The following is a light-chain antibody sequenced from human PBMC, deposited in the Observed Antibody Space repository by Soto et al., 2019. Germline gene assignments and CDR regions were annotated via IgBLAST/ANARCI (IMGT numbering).Light chain of an antibody. CDR3: RSYTATNTLV. CDR1: SSDVGDYNY. Sequence: QSALTQPASVSGSPGQSSTISCTGTSSDVGDYNYVSWYQQHPGKAPKLIIYGVSNRPSGISNRFSGSKSGNTASLTVSGLQDEDEADYYCRSYTATNTLVFGGGTKVTVL. V-gene: IGLV2-14*01. CDR2: GVS. J-gene: IGLJ2*01.